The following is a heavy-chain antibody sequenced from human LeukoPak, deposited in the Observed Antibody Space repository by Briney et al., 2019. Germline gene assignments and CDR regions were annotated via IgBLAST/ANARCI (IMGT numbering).Heavy chain of an antibody. CDR2: IYYSGST. V-gene: IGHV4-59*12. CDR3: ARVSATIYYYYYYMDV. Sequence: SETLSLTCTVSGGSISSYYWSWVRQPPGKGLEWIGYIYYSGSTNYNPSLKSRVTISVDTSKNQFSLKLSSVTAADTAVYYCARVSATIYYYYYYMDVWGKGTTVAVSS. J-gene: IGHJ6*03. D-gene: IGHD5-24*01. CDR1: GGSISSYY.